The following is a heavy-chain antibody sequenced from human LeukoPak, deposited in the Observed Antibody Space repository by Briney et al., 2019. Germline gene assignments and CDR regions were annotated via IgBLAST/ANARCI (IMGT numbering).Heavy chain of an antibody. CDR3: SSNIVVVPAAMGTYNCFDP. CDR1: GGSISSSSYY. D-gene: IGHD2-2*01. Sequence: SETLSLTCTVSGGSISSSSYYWGWIRQPPGKGLEWIGSIYYSGSTYYNPSLNGQFTISVNTSKNRFTLKLSPVTAADTAVYYFSSNIVVVPAAMGTYNCFDPWGQGTLVTVSS. J-gene: IGHJ5*02. CDR2: IYYSGST. V-gene: IGHV4-39*02.